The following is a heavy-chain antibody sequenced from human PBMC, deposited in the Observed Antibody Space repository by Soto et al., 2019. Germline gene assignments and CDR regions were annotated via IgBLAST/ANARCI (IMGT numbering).Heavy chain of an antibody. J-gene: IGHJ6*02. CDR1: GASISSYY. CDR3: ARSDGRY. V-gene: IGHV4-59*01. Sequence: SETLSLTCTVSGASISSYYWSWIRQPPGKGLEWIGYIYYSGSTNYNPSLKSRVTISVDTSKNQFSLKLSSVTAADTAVYYCARSDGRYWGQGTTVTVSS. CDR2: IYYSGST.